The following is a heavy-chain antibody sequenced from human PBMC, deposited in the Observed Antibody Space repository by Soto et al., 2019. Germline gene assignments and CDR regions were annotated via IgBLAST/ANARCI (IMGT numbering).Heavy chain of an antibody. CDR1: GGTFSSYA. Sequence: QVQLVQSGAEVKKPGSSVKVSCKASGGTFSSYAISWVRQAPGQGLEWMGGIIHISETTNYAQKFQGRVTITADESKSTAYMELSSLGSEDTAVYYCARSQGSSTSLEIYYYYYYGMDVWGQGTTVTVSS. CDR3: ARSQGSSTSLEIYYYYYYGMDV. J-gene: IGHJ6*02. V-gene: IGHV1-69*01. D-gene: IGHD2-2*01. CDR2: IIHISETT.